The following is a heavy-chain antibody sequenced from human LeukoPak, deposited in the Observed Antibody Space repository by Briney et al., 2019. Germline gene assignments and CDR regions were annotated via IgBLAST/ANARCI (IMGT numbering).Heavy chain of an antibody. V-gene: IGHV3-73*01. D-gene: IGHD3-10*01. CDR2: IRSTANGYAT. CDR3: TGNYYGSGSYADFDY. CDR1: GFTFSSYS. J-gene: IGHJ4*02. Sequence: GGSLRLSCAASGFTFSSYSMNWVRQAPGKGLEWVGRIRSTANGYATAYAASVKGRFTISRDDSKNTAYLQMDSLKTEDTAVYYCTGNYYGSGSYADFDYWGQGTLVTVSS.